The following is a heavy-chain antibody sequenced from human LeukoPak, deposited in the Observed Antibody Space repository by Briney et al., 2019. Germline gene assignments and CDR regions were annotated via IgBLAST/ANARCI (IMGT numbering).Heavy chain of an antibody. D-gene: IGHD6-25*01. Sequence: GGSLRLSCTASGFTFSDYDMNWVRLAPGKGLEWVSSISGRSSHMYYTDSAEGRFTISRDNAKNSLYLQMSSLRAEDTAVYYCARAFPPLRTSAAGDFWGQGTLVTVSS. CDR3: ARAFPPLRTSAAGDF. J-gene: IGHJ4*02. CDR2: ISGRSSHM. V-gene: IGHV3-21*06. CDR1: GFTFSDYD.